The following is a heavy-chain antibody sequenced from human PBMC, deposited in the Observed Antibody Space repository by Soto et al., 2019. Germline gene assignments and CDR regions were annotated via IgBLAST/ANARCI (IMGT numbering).Heavy chain of an antibody. CDR1: GDSISNLDYF. D-gene: IGHD7-27*01. Sequence: PSETLSLTCSVSGDSISNLDYFWAWIRQPPGQALEYIGYIYKSATTYYNPSFESRGAISLDTSKSQFSLNVTSVTAADTAVYFCARGRYCLTGRCFPNWFDAWGQGALVTVSS. V-gene: IGHV4-30-4*01. J-gene: IGHJ5*02. CDR3: ARGRYCLTGRCFPNWFDA. CDR2: IYKSATT.